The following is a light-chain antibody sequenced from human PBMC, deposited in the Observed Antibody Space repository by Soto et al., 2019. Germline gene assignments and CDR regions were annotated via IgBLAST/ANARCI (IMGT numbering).Light chain of an antibody. CDR2: GAF. J-gene: IGKJ1*01. V-gene: IGKV3-15*01. Sequence: EIVMTQSPVTLSVSPGERATLSCRASQSVRSNLAWYQQKPGQAPNLLIYGAFTRASGIPARFSGTGSGTEFTLTINSLQSEDFALYYCQQYNDWPLTFGQWTKVEV. CDR1: QSVRSN. CDR3: QQYNDWPLT.